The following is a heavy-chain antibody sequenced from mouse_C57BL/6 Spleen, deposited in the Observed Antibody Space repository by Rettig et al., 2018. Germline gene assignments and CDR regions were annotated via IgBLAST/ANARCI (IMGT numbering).Heavy chain of an antibody. CDR2: IDPSDSYT. V-gene: IGHV1-59*01. Sequence: HWVQQRPGQGLEWIGVIDPSDSYTNYHQKFKGKATLTVDTSSSTAYMQLSSLTSEDSAVYYCGITTVVALDYWGQGTTLTVSS. CDR3: GITTVVALDY. J-gene: IGHJ2*01. D-gene: IGHD1-1*01.